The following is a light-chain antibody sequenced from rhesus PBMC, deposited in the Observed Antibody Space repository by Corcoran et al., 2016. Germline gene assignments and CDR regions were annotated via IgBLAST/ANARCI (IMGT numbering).Light chain of an antibody. CDR1: QDISNS. CDR3: QQGYTTPFT. Sequence: DIQMSQSPSSLSASVGDKVTITCRASQDISNSLAWYQQKPGKAPKLLMYAVSTLEAGVPSRFSGSRSGPDFTLTINRLQPEDFATYFCQQGYTTPFTFGPGTKLEIK. V-gene: IGKV1-33*02. CDR2: AVS. J-gene: IGKJ3*01.